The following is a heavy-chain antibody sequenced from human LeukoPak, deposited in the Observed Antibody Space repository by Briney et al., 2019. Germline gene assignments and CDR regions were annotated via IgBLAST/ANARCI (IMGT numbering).Heavy chain of an antibody. CDR1: GGSFSDYL. CDR3: ARGRTGSTNYDY. Sequence: SVTLSLTCGVSGGSFSDYLWSWIRQPPGKGLEWIGQINHVATTNYNPSLKSRVTMSVDRSKNQFSLRLSSVTAADRAVYYCARGRTGSTNYDYWGQGVLVTVSS. J-gene: IGHJ4*02. CDR2: INHVATT. D-gene: IGHD3-10*01. V-gene: IGHV4-34*01.